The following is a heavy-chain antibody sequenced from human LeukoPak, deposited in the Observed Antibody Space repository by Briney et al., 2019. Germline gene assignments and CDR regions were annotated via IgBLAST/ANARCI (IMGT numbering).Heavy chain of an antibody. CDR1: GGSISSSSYY. Sequence: ASETLSLTCTVSGGSISSSSYYWGWIRQPPGKGLEWIGSIYYSGSTYYNPSLKSRVTISVDTSKNQFSLKLSSVTAADTAVYYCARGGEWSNWNYWIFWGQGTLVTVSS. CDR2: IYYSGST. J-gene: IGHJ4*02. V-gene: IGHV4-39*01. CDR3: ARGGEWSNWNYWIF. D-gene: IGHD1-7*01.